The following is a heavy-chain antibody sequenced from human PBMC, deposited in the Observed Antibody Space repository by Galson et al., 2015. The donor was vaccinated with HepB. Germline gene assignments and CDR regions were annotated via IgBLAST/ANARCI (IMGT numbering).Heavy chain of an antibody. CDR1: GFTFSSYG. V-gene: IGHV3-30*18. J-gene: IGHJ4*02. Sequence: SLRLSCAASGFTFSSYGMHWVRQAPGKGLEWVAVISYDGSNKYYADSVKGRFTISRDNSKNTLYLQMNSLRAEDTAVYYCAKSSVVVVPAALYYFDYWGQGTLVTVSS. D-gene: IGHD2-2*01. CDR3: AKSSVVVVPAALYYFDY. CDR2: ISYDGSNK.